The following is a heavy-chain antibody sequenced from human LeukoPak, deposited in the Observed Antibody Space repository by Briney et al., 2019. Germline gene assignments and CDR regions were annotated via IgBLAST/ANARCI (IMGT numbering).Heavy chain of an antibody. CDR1: GGTFSSYT. Sequence: LVKVSCKASGGTFSSYTISWVRQAPGQGFEWMGRIIPILGIANYAQKFQGRVTITADKSTSTAYMELSSLRSEDTAVYYCARATSVTIFGVVPTDWGQGTLVTVSS. D-gene: IGHD3-3*01. CDR2: IIPILGIA. J-gene: IGHJ4*02. V-gene: IGHV1-69*02. CDR3: ARATSVTIFGVVPTD.